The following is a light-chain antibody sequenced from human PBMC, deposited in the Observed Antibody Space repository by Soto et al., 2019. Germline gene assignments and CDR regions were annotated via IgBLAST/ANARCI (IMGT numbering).Light chain of an antibody. CDR2: GAS. CDR1: QSVSSY. Sequence: SVLTQSPATLSVSPGERATLSCRASQSVSSYLAWYQQKPGQAPRLLIYGASNRATGIPDRFSGSGSGTDFTLTISRLEPEDFAVYYCQQYGSSGTFGQGTKVDI. CDR3: QQYGSSGT. J-gene: IGKJ1*01. V-gene: IGKV3-20*01.